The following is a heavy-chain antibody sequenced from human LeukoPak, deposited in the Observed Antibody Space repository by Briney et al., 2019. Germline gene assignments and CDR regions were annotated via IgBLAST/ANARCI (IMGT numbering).Heavy chain of an antibody. CDR3: ARDDALDAFDI. CDR2: IYYSGST. V-gene: IGHV4-30-4*08. Sequence: SETLSLTCAVSGYSIGSGYYWGWIRQPPGKGLEWIGYIYYSGSTYYNPSLKSRVTISVDTSKNQFSLKLSSVTAADTAVYYCARDDALDAFDIWGQGTMVTVSS. CDR1: GYSIGSGYY. J-gene: IGHJ3*02.